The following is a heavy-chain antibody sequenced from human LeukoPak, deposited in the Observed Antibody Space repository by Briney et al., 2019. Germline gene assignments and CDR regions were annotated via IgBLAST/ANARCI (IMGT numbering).Heavy chain of an antibody. CDR3: ASSDFWSGYYTRFDY. V-gene: IGHV4-61*02. Sequence: SETLSLTCTVSGGSISSGSYYWSWIRQPAGKGLEWIGRIYTSGSTNYNPSLKSRVTISVDTPKNQFSLKLSSVTAADTAVYYCASSDFWSGYYTRFDYWGQGTLVTVSS. D-gene: IGHD3-3*01. J-gene: IGHJ4*02. CDR1: GGSISSGSYY. CDR2: IYTSGST.